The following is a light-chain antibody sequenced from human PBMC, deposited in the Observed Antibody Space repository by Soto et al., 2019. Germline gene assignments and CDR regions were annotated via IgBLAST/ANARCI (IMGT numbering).Light chain of an antibody. V-gene: IGLV2-14*01. CDR3: SSYTSSSTLV. J-gene: IGLJ1*01. Sequence: QSALTQPASVSGSPGQSITISCTGTSSDVGGYNYVSWYQQHPGKAPKLIIYGVSTRPSGISNRFSGSKSGNTASLTISGLQAEDEADYYCSSYTSSSTLVFGTGTKLTVL. CDR2: GVS. CDR1: SSDVGGYNY.